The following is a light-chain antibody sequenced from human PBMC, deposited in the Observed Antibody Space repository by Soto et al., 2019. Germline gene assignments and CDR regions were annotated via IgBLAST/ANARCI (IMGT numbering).Light chain of an antibody. J-gene: IGKJ5*01. CDR2: WAS. Sequence: DIVMTQSPDSLAVSLGERATISCKSSQSFFFSSNNKNYLAWYQQKEGQPPELLIYWASFRESGVPDRFSGSVCGTDFTPPISSLKTEDAAVYYRQQYYTSPITFGQGTRLEIK. CDR1: QSFFFSSNNKNY. V-gene: IGKV4-1*01. CDR3: QQYYTSPIT.